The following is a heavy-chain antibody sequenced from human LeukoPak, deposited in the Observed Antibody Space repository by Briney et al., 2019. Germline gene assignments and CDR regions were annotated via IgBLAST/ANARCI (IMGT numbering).Heavy chain of an antibody. CDR2: IIPIFGTA. CDR3: ARESEHGAFDI. V-gene: IGHV1-69*06. Sequence: GASVKVSCKASGGTFSSYAISWVRQAPGQGLDWMGGIIPIFGTANYAQKFQGRVTITADKSTSTAYMELSSLRSEDTAVYYCARESEHGAFDIWGQGTMVTVSS. J-gene: IGHJ3*02. CDR1: GGTFSSYA. D-gene: IGHD1-14*01.